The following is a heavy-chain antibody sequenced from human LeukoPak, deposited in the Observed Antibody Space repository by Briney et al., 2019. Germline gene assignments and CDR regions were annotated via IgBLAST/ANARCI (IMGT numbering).Heavy chain of an antibody. D-gene: IGHD1-26*01. Sequence: SVKVSCKASGGTFSSYAISWVRQAPGQGLEWMGGIIPIFGTANYAQKFQGRVTITRNTSISTAYMELSSLRSEDTAVYYCARSHSGSYYDDAFDIWGQGTMVTVSS. CDR2: IIPIFGTA. V-gene: IGHV1-69*05. J-gene: IGHJ3*02. CDR3: ARSHSGSYYDDAFDI. CDR1: GGTFSSYA.